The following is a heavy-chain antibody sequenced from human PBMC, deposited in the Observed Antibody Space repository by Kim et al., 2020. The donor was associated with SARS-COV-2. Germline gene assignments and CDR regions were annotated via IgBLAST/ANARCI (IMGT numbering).Heavy chain of an antibody. CDR2: K. V-gene: IGHV3-30*01. CDR3: AREIVSYYGMDV. J-gene: IGHJ6*02. D-gene: IGHD1-26*01. Sequence: KNDADSVKCRFTISRDNAKNTLYLQMNSLRAEDTAVYYCAREIVSYYGMDVWGQGTTVTVSS.